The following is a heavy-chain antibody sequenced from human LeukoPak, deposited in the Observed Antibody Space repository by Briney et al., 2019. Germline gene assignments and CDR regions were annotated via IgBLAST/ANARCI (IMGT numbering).Heavy chain of an antibody. V-gene: IGHV3-30*03. Sequence: GGSLRLSCAASGFTFSSYGMHWVRQAPGKGLEWVAVISYDGSNKYYADSVKGRFTISRDNSKNTLYLQMNSLRAEDTAVYYCARGTETDSSGSNGFFSSHYWGQGTLVTVSS. CDR2: ISYDGSNK. J-gene: IGHJ4*02. CDR1: GFTFSSYG. D-gene: IGHD3-22*01. CDR3: ARGTETDSSGSNGFFSSHY.